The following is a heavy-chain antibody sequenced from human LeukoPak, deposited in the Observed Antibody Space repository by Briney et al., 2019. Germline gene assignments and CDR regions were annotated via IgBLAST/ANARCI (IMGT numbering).Heavy chain of an antibody. CDR2: NIPIFGTP. V-gene: IGHV1-69*05. Sequence: SVTVPYMASGGTFLKNTINWVRQAPGHGLEWMGGNIPIFGTPKYAQKFQGRVTITTDESTSTAYMELNRLTSEDTAVYFCASVCDYINRAFDLWGRGALVTVSS. J-gene: IGHJ2*01. CDR3: ASVCDYINRAFDL. D-gene: IGHD3-16*01. CDR1: GGTFLKNT.